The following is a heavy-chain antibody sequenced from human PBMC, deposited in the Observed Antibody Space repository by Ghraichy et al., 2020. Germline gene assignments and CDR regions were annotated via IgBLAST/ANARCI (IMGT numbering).Heavy chain of an antibody. CDR3: ARSVAAHSFDY. CDR1: GGSISSYY. J-gene: IGHJ4*02. CDR2: IYYSGST. V-gene: IGHV4-59*08. D-gene: IGHD6-6*01. Sequence: GSLRLSCTVSGGSISSYYWSWIRQPPGKGLEWIGYIYYSGSTNYNPSLKSRVTISIDTSKNQFSLKLSSVTAADTAMYYCARSVAAHSFDYWGQGTLVTVSS.